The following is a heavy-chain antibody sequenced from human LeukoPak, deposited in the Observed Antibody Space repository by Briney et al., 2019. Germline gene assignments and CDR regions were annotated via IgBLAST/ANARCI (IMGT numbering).Heavy chain of an antibody. V-gene: IGHV3-23*01. D-gene: IGHD5-24*01. J-gene: IGHJ3*01. CDR3: AKDIQLST. Sequence: GGSLRLSCAASGFTFSVAAMTWVRQAPGQGLEWVSLIGASGESTYYADSVKGRFTISRDNSKNTLSLQMNSLRVEDTAMYFCAKDIQLSTWGLGTMVTVSS. CDR2: IGASGEST. CDR1: GFTFSVAA.